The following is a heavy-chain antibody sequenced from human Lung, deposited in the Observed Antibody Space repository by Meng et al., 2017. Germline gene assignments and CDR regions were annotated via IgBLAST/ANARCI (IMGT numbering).Heavy chain of an antibody. CDR1: GYNFPDYY. CDR2: IDPKSGDT. J-gene: IGHJ4*02. D-gene: IGHD6-13*01. V-gene: IGHV1-2*06. Sequence: QGQLVQSGAEGKKPGAPVKVSCKPSGYNFPDYYIPWVRRAPGQGLEWMGRIDPKSGDTHYAQRFQGRVTMTGDTSISTAYMELSGLRSDDTAMYYCARDEDISAAGKLFGDYWGQGTLVTVSS. CDR3: ARDEDISAAGKLFGDY.